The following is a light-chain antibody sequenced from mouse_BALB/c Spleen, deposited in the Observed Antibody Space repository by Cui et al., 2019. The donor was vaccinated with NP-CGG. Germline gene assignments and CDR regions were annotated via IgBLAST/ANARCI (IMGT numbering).Light chain of an antibody. CDR2: GTH. Sequence: QAVVTQESALPTSPGETVTLTCRSSTGAVTTSNYANWVQEKPDHLFTGLIGGTHNRAPGVPAGFSGSLIGDKAALTITGAQTEDEAIYFCALWYSNHWVFGGGTKLTVL. CDR3: ALWYSNHWV. J-gene: IGLJ1*01. CDR1: TGAVTTSNY. V-gene: IGLV1*01.